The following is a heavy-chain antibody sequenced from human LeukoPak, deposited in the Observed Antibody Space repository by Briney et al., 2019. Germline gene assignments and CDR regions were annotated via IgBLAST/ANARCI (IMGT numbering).Heavy chain of an antibody. D-gene: IGHD3-10*01. V-gene: IGHV3-48*01. Sequence: PGGTLRLSCAASGLTVSSNCMSWVRQAPGKGLEWISYISSTRPTIYYADSVKGRFTISRDDAKSSLYLQMNSLRVEDTAVYYCAKEVTYGGAAFDVWGQGTTVTVSS. J-gene: IGHJ3*01. CDR1: GLTVSSNC. CDR2: ISSTRPTI. CDR3: AKEVTYGGAAFDV.